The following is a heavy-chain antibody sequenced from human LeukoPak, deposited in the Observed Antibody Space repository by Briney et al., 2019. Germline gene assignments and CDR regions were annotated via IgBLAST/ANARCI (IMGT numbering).Heavy chain of an antibody. CDR3: ARHNSPLESFHH. CDR1: GGSISGSF. Sequence: PSETLSLTCTVSGGSISGSFWSWIRQPPGKGLEWIGYVYHSGSTYYNPSLEGRVAISVDTSKNQFSLNMTSVTAADTAVYYCARHNSPLESFHHWGQGALVTVSS. CDR2: VYHSGST. D-gene: IGHD5-18*01. J-gene: IGHJ1*01. V-gene: IGHV4-59*08.